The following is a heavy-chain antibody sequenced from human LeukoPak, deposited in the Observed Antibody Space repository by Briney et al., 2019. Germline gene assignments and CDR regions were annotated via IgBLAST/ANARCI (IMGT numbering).Heavy chain of an antibody. V-gene: IGHV1-24*01. D-gene: IGHD5-24*01. CDR2: FDPEDGET. CDR1: GYTLTELS. CDR3: ATGDPERWLQLQICY. Sequence: GASVKVSCKVSGYTLTELSMHWVRQAPGKGLEWMGGFDPEDGETIYAQKFQGRVTMTEDTSTDTAYMELSSLRSEDTAVYYCATGDPERWLQLQICYWGQGTLVTVSS. J-gene: IGHJ4*02.